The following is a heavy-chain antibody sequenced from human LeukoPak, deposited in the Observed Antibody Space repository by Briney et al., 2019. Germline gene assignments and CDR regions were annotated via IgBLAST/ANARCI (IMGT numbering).Heavy chain of an antibody. D-gene: IGHD3-22*01. CDR3: ARDQIAWSY. J-gene: IGHJ4*02. V-gene: IGHV4-59*01. CDR2: IYYGGST. Sequence: PADTLSLTCTVSGGSISSYCWSWIRQPPGKGLGWIGYIYYGGSTNYNTSLKSRVTISVDTSKNQFSLKLSSVTAADTAVYFCARDQIAWSYWGQGTLVTVSS. CDR1: GGSISSYC.